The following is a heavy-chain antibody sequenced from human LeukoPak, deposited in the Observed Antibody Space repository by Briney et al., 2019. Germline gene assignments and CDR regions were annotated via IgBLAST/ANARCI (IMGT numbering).Heavy chain of an antibody. J-gene: IGHJ3*02. CDR2: ISPDDKTT. V-gene: IGHV3-74*01. Sequence: PGGSLRLSCAASGFTFSKNWLHWVRQAPGKGLVWVSRISPDDKTTSYADSVKGRFTVSRDNSKNTLYLQMNSLRAEDTAVYYCARDSKQGGSSWYAAFDIWGQGTMVTVSS. CDR3: ARDSKQGGSSWYAAFDI. CDR1: GFTFSKNW. D-gene: IGHD6-13*01.